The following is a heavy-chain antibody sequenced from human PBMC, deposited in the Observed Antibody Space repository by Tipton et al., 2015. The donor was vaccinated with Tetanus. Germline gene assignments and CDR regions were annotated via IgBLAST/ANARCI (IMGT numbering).Heavy chain of an antibody. V-gene: IGHV4-31*03. CDR3: AGGGVRGVIMAHFFDY. Sequence: TLSLTCSVSGDSVSSGVYYWTWIRQYPGKGLEWIGNIYHSGSTYYNPSLQSRVSMSLDTSKNRFSLKLTSVTAADTAVYYCAGGGVRGVIMAHFFDYWGQGALVTVSS. CDR1: GDSVSSGVYY. J-gene: IGHJ4*02. CDR2: IYHSGST. D-gene: IGHD3-10*01.